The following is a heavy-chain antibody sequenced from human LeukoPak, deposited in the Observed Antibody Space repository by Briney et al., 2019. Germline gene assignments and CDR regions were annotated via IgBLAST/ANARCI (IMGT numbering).Heavy chain of an antibody. V-gene: IGHV3-23*01. Sequence: GGSLRLSCAASGFTFSSYAMSWVRQAPGKGLEWVSAISGSGGSTYYADSVKGRFTISRDNSKNTLYLQMNSLRAEDTAVYYCAKSDSRGWSFYYGMDVWGQGTTVTVSS. CDR3: AKSDSRGWSFYYGMDV. CDR2: ISGSGGST. CDR1: GFTFSSYA. J-gene: IGHJ6*02. D-gene: IGHD6-19*01.